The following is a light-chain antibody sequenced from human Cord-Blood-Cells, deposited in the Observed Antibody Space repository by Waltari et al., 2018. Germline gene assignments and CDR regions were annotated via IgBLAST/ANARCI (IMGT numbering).Light chain of an antibody. CDR3: QQYGSSLWT. J-gene: IGKJ1*01. V-gene: IGKV3-20*01. CDR2: GAS. Sequence: EIVLTQSPGTLSLSPGERATLSCRASQSVSSSYLAWYQQKPGQAPRLLIYGASSRATGIPDRFRGSGSGTDFTLTISRLEPEDVAVYYCQQYGSSLWTFGQGTKVEIK. CDR1: QSVSSSY.